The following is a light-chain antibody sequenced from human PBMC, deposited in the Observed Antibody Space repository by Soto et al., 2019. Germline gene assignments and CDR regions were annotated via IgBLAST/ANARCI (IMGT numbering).Light chain of an antibody. J-gene: IGLJ3*02. CDR2: EVS. Sequence: QSALTQPASVSGSPGQSITISCTGTSSDVGGYSYVSWYQHHPDKAPKLIIYEVSNRPSGVSNRFSGSKSGNVASLTISGLQAEDEADYYFTSYTDTKTGVFGGGTKLTVL. V-gene: IGLV2-14*01. CDR1: SSDVGGYSY. CDR3: TSYTDTKTGV.